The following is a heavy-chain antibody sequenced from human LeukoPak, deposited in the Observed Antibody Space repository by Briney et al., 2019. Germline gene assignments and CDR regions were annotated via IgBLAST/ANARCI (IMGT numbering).Heavy chain of an antibody. CDR3: AKALDAFDI. Sequence: GGSLRLSCAASGFTFDDYAMHWVRQAPGKGLEWVSGISWNSGSIGYADSVKGRFTISRDNAKNSLYLQMNSLRAEDTALYYCAKALDAFDIWGQGTMVTVPS. CDR1: GFTFDDYA. J-gene: IGHJ3*02. V-gene: IGHV3-9*01. CDR2: ISWNSGSI.